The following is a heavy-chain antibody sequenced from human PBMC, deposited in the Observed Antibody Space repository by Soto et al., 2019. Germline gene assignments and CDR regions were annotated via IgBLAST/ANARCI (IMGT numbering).Heavy chain of an antibody. J-gene: IGHJ3*02. CDR3: ARVSRLGRHVAFDI. CDR2: IYYSGST. Sequence: SETLSLTCTISGGSISSGGYYWSWIRQHPGKGLEWIGYIYYSGSTYYNPSLKSRVTISVDTSKNQFSLKLSSVTAADTAVYYCARVSRLGRHVAFDIWGQGTMVTVSS. V-gene: IGHV4-31*03. CDR1: GGSISSGGYY.